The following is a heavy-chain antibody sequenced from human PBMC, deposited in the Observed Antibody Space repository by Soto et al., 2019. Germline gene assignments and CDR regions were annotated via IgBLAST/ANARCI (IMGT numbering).Heavy chain of an antibody. V-gene: IGHV1-2*02. CDR1: GYTFTGYY. CDR3: AWGGWYIGAPFDY. Sequence: ASVKVSCKASGYTFTGYYMHWVRRAPGQGLEWMGWINPNSGGTNYAQKFQGRVTMTRDTSISTAYMELSRLRSDDTAVYLCAWGGWYIGAPFDYWGQGTLAAVSS. CDR2: INPNSGGT. J-gene: IGHJ4*02. D-gene: IGHD6-19*01.